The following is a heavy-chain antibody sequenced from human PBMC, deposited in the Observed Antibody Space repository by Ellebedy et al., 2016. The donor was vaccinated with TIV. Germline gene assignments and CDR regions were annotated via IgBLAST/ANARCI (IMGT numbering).Heavy chain of an antibody. D-gene: IGHD4-11*01. CDR1: GFTFSIYA. Sequence: GESLKISXAASGFTFSIYAMSWVRQAPGKGLEWVSAISGSGGSTYYADSVKGRFTISRDNSKNTLYLQMNSLRAEDTAVYYCASVRGMDVWGQGTTVTVSS. CDR3: ASVRGMDV. J-gene: IGHJ6*02. V-gene: IGHV3-23*01. CDR2: ISGSGGST.